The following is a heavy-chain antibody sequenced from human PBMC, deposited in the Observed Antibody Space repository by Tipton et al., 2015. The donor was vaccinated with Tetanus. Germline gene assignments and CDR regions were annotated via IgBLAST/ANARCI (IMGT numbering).Heavy chain of an antibody. Sequence: SRVTISVDTSKNQFSLKLSSVTAADTAVYYCARKAKTTVTTRAFDIWGQGTMVTVSS. J-gene: IGHJ3*02. D-gene: IGHD4-17*01. CDR3: ARKAKTTVTTRAFDI. V-gene: IGHV4-34*01.